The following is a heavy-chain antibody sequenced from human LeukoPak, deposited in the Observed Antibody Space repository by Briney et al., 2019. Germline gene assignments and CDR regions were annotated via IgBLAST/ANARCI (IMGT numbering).Heavy chain of an antibody. Sequence: GGSLRLSCAASGFTFSSYSMNWVRQAPGKGLEWVSSISSSSSYIYYADSVKGRFTISRDNAKNSLYLQMNSLRDEDTAVYYCARDPYSGSYGDYYYYYMDGWGKGTTVTTSS. CDR1: GFTFSSYS. CDR3: ARDPYSGSYGDYYYYYMDG. D-gene: IGHD1-26*01. CDR2: ISSSSSYI. J-gene: IGHJ6*03. V-gene: IGHV3-21*01.